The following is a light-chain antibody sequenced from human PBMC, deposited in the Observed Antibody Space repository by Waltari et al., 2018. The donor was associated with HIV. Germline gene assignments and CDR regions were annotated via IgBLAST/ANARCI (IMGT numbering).Light chain of an antibody. CDR3: QQYNNWPPWT. Sequence: ASQSVSSNLAWYQQRPGQAPRLLIFDTSSRATGIPARFSGTGSGTEFTLTISDLQSEDFAVYYCQQYNNWPPWTFGQGTKVEI. J-gene: IGKJ1*01. CDR1: QSVSSN. V-gene: IGKV3-15*01. CDR2: DTS.